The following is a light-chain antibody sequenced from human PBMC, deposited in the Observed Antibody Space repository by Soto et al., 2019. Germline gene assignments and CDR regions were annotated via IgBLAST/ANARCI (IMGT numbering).Light chain of an antibody. J-gene: IGKJ1*01. Sequence: EMVLTQFPGTVSLSPGERATLSCRASQSISNNYLTWYQQKPGQAPRLLIYRVYNRATGIPDRFSGSGSGTDFTLTIRRLEPADFAVYFCQQHGSSPWTFGQGTKVEIK. CDR3: QQHGSSPWT. V-gene: IGKV3-20*01. CDR1: QSISNNY. CDR2: RVY.